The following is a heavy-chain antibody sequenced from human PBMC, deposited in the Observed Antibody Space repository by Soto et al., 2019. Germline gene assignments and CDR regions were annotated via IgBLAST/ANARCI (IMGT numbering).Heavy chain of an antibody. V-gene: IGHV3-48*02. CDR1: GFTFSSYS. CDR2: ITSSSSTI. J-gene: IGHJ4*02. CDR3: ARGPNYDYVGDCYFDY. Sequence: GGSLRLSCAASGFTFSSYSMNWVRQAPGKGLEWVSYITSSSSTIYYADSVKGRFTISRDNAKNSLYLQMNSLRDEDTAVYYCARGPNYDYVGDCYFDYWGPGTLVTVSS. D-gene: IGHD3-16*01.